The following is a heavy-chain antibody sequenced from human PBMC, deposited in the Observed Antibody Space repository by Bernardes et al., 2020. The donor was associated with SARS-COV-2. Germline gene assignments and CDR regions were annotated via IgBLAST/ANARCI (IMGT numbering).Heavy chain of an antibody. CDR3: ARRAEKISGYVHRYFDY. D-gene: IGHD3-22*01. Sequence: GGSLRLSCAASGFTFRSSGMSWVRQAPGKGLEWVSAISDDGGITKYADSVKGRFTISRDTSKNTLYLRMNSLRAEDTAVYYCARRAEKISGYVHRYFDYWGQGTLVTVSS. CDR2: ISDDGGIT. J-gene: IGHJ4*02. CDR1: GFTFRSSG. V-gene: IGHV3-23*01.